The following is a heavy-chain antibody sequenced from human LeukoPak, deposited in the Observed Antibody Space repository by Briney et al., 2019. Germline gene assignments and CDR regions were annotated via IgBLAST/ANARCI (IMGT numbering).Heavy chain of an antibody. CDR2: IIPIFGTA. D-gene: IGHD5-18*01. Sequence: SVKVSCKASGGTFSSYAISWVRQAPGQGLEWMGGIIPIFGTANYAQKFQGRVTITADESTSTAYMELSSLRSEDTAVYYCAREDAAMAKFYYYYGMDVWGQGTTVTVSS. J-gene: IGHJ6*02. CDR1: GGTFSSYA. V-gene: IGHV1-69*13. CDR3: AREDAAMAKFYYYYGMDV.